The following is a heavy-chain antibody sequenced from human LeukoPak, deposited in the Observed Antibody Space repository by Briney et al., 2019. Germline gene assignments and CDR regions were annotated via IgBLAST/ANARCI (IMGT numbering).Heavy chain of an antibody. D-gene: IGHD2-2*01. CDR2: INHSGST. CDR3: ASRYCSSTSCSYYFDY. V-gene: IGHV4-34*01. Sequence: GSLRLSCAVSGFAFGSEAMSWVRQSPARGLEWIGEINHSGSTNYNPSLKSRVTISVDSSKNQFSLKLNSVTAADTAVYYCASRYCSSTSCSYYFDYWGQGTQVTVSS. CDR1: GFAFGSEA. J-gene: IGHJ4*02.